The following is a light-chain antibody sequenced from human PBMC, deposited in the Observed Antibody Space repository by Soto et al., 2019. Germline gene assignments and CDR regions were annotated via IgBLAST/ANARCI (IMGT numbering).Light chain of an antibody. J-gene: IGKJ1*01. CDR3: QQYGSSPRT. CDR2: GAS. V-gene: IGKV1-39*01. Sequence: DIQMTQSPSSLSASVGDRVTITSRASQSITIYLNWYQQKPGEAPNLLIFGASTLQSGVPSRFSGSGSGTDFTLTISRLDPEDFAVYFCQQYGSSPRTFGQGTKVDI. CDR1: QSITIY.